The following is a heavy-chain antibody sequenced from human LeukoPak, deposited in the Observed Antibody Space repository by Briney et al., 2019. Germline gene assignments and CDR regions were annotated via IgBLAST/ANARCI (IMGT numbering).Heavy chain of an antibody. J-gene: IGHJ4*02. D-gene: IGHD6-13*01. CDR3: ARAIGPAYSSSYVN. CDR1: GFTFSSYS. Sequence: GGALRLSCAASGFTFSSYSMNWVRQAPGKGVEGVASIISSSSYIYYAGSVKGRFTISRDNAKNSLYLQINSLRAEDTAGYFRARAIGPAYSSSYVNWVQGTLLTLPS. CDR2: IISSSSYI. V-gene: IGHV3-21*01.